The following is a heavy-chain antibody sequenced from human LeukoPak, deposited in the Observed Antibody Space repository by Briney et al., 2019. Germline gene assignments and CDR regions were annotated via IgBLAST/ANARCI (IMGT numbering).Heavy chain of an antibody. CDR3: ARHLNIGVGATSRSFCD. V-gene: IGHV4-38-2*02. CDR2: VHHSGST. J-gene: IGHJ4*02. Sequence: SETLSLTCTVSGYSITSGYYWVWIRQPPGKGLEWIGSVHHSGSTYYSSSLRNRVTLSVDSSKNQFSLKVNSVTAADTAIYYCARHLNIGVGATSRSFCDWGLGTLVTVSS. CDR1: GYSITSGYY. D-gene: IGHD1-26*01.